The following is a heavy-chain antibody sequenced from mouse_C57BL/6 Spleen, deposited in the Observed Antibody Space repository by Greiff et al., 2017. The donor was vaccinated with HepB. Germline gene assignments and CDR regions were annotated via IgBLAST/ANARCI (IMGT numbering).Heavy chain of an antibody. CDR2: INYDGSST. V-gene: IGHV5-16*01. J-gene: IGHJ3*01. CDR3: ARSDYDAWFAY. CDR1: GFTFSDYY. D-gene: IGHD2-4*01. Sequence: EVKLVESEGGLVQPGSSMKLSCTASGFTFSDYYMAWVRQVPEKGLEWVANINYDGSSTYYLDSLKSRFIISRDHAKNILYLQMSSLKSEDTATYYCARSDYDAWFAYWGQGTLVTVSA.